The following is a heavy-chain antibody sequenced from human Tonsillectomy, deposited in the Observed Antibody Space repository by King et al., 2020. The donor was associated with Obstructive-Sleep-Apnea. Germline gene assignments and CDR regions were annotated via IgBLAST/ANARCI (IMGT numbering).Heavy chain of an antibody. D-gene: IGHD2-2*01. CDR2: IDYSGST. CDR3: ARQYCSSTSCYNWFDP. CDR1: GGSISSSSYY. V-gene: IGHV4-39*01. J-gene: IGHJ5*02. Sequence: LQLQESGPGLVKPSETLSLTCTVSGGSISSSSYYWGWIRQPPGKGLEWIGSIDYSGSTYYNPSLKSRVTIAVDTSKNQFSLKLSSVTAADTAVYYCARQYCSSTSCYNWFDPWGQGTLVTVSS.